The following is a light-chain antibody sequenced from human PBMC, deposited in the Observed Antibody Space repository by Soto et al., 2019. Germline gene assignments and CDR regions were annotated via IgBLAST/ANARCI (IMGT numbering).Light chain of an antibody. V-gene: IGKV3-20*01. Sequence: EIVLTQSPGTLSLSPGERATLSCRASQSFSSSYLAWYQQKPGQAPRLLIYSTSIRAAGIPDRFSVSGSGTDFSLTISRLEPEDFAVYYCQHFGRSPLTFGGGTK. J-gene: IGKJ4*01. CDR3: QHFGRSPLT. CDR2: STS. CDR1: QSFSSSY.